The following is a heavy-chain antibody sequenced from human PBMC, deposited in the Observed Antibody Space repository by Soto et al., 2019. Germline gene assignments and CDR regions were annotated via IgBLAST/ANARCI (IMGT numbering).Heavy chain of an antibody. D-gene: IGHD1-1*01. J-gene: IGHJ6*02. CDR1: GGSLSDYY. V-gene: IGHV4-34*01. CDR3: ARGRDEYKLGNV. Sequence: QVQLQQWGAGLLKPSETLSLTCAVSGGSLSDYYWPWIRQSPGKGLEWIGEIHPSGSTYYNPSLRSRVTISVDTTKNQFSLKLTSLTSADTAIYYCARGRDEYKLGNVGGHWTTVTVSS. CDR2: IHPSGST.